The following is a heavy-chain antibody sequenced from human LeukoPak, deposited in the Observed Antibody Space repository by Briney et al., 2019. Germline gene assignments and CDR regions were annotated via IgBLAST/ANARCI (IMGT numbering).Heavy chain of an antibody. V-gene: IGHV4-61*02. Sequence: PSQTLSLTCTVSGGSISSGSYYWSWIRQPAGKGLEWIGRIYTSGSTNYNPSLKSRVTISVDTSKNQFSLKLSSVTAADTAVYYCARTMVRGVEGWYDAFDIWGQGTMVTVSS. CDR1: GGSISSGSYY. D-gene: IGHD3-10*01. CDR3: ARTMVRGVEGWYDAFDI. CDR2: IYTSGST. J-gene: IGHJ3*02.